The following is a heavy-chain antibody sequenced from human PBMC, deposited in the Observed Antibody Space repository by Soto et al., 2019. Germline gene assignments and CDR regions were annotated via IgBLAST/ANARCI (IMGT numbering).Heavy chain of an antibody. Sequence: EVQVVESGGDLVKPGGSLRLSCEASGFTFSNAWMSWVRQAQGKGLEWVGRIKTNADGGTTDYAAPVKGRFTISRDDLRTTVYLQMSSLRTEDTAVYYCTTDRATVSTGFDYWGQGTLVTVSS. V-gene: IGHV3-15*01. J-gene: IGHJ4*02. CDR1: GFTFSNAW. CDR3: TTDRATVSTGFDY. CDR2: IKTNADGGTT. D-gene: IGHD4-17*01.